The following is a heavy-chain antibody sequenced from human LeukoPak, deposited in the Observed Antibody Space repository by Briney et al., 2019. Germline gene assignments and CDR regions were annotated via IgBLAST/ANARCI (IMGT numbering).Heavy chain of an antibody. D-gene: IGHD1-26*01. CDR3: ARDRWNGATSDY. J-gene: IGHJ4*02. Sequence: QPGGSLRLSCAASGFTFSSYGMHWVRQAPGKGLEWVSVIYSGGSTYYADSVKGRFTISRDNSKNTLYLQMNSLRAEDTAVYYCARDRWNGATSDYWGQGTLVTVSS. CDR2: IYSGGST. CDR1: GFTFSSYG. V-gene: IGHV3-66*01.